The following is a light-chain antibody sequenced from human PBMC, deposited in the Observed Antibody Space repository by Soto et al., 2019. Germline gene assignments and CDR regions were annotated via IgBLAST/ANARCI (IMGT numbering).Light chain of an antibody. Sequence: EIVLTQSPGTLSLSPGERATLSCRASPSVSRDFLVWYQQKPGQPPKLPIYGGSIRATGIPDRFSGSGSGTDFTLTISRLESEDSAVYYCQQRNVWPPVTFGQGTRLEIK. V-gene: IGKV3D-20*02. CDR1: PSVSRDF. CDR2: GGS. CDR3: QQRNVWPPVT. J-gene: IGKJ5*01.